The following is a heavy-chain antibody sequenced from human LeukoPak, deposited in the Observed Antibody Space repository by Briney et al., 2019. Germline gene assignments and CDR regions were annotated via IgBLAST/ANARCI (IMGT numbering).Heavy chain of an antibody. D-gene: IGHD3-10*01. CDR2: IYYSGST. Sequence: SETLSLTCTVSGGSISSSSYYRGWIRQPPGKGLEWIGSIYYSGSTYYNPSLKSRVTISVDTSKNQFSLKLSSVTAADTAVYYCARPYGSGTMDVWGKGTTVTISS. J-gene: IGHJ6*04. V-gene: IGHV4-39*01. CDR3: ARPYGSGTMDV. CDR1: GGSISSSSYY.